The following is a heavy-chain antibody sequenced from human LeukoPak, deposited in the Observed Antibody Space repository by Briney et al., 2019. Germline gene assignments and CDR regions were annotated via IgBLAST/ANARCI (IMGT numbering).Heavy chain of an antibody. CDR1: GGSISSRGYY. CDR3: ARGGLSSGYYAYYYYYMDV. J-gene: IGHJ6*03. V-gene: IGHV4-61*08. Sequence: PSETLSLTCTVSGGSISSRGYYWGWIRQPPGKGLEWIGYIYYSGSTNYNPSLKSRVTISVDTSKNQFSLKLSSVTAADTAVYYCARGGLSSGYYAYYYYYMDVWGKGTTVTVSS. CDR2: IYYSGST. D-gene: IGHD3-22*01.